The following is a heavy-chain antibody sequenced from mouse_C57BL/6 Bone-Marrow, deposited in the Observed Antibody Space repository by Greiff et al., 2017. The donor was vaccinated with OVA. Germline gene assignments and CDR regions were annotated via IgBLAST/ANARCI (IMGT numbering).Heavy chain of an antibody. CDR2: IYPGDGDT. D-gene: IGHD1-1*01. V-gene: IGHV1-82*01. J-gene: IGHJ2*01. CDR3: ARVALRSFDY. Sequence: VQLQQSGPELVKPGASVKISCKASGYAFSSSWMNWVKQRPGKGLEWIGRIYPGDGDTTYNGKFKGKATLTADKSSSTAYMQLSSLTSEDSAVYFSARVALRSFDYWGQGTTLTVSS. CDR1: GYAFSSSW.